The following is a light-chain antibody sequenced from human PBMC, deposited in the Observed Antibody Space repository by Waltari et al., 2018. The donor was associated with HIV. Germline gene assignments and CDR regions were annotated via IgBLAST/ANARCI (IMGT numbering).Light chain of an antibody. CDR1: QSLLHSNGYNY. J-gene: IGKJ5*01. CDR2: LGS. Sequence: DIVMTQSPLSLSVTPGEPASISCRSSQSLLHSNGYNYLDWYRQKPGQSPQVLIYLGSNRASGVPDRVSGSGSGTDFILKISRVEAEDVGVYYCMQALQTPSITFGQGTRLEIK. V-gene: IGKV2-28*01. CDR3: MQALQTPSIT.